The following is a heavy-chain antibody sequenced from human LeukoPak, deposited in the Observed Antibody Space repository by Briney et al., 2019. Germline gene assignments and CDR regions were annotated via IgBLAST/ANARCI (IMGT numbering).Heavy chain of an antibody. J-gene: IGHJ4*02. Sequence: APVKVSCKASGYTFTSYGISWVRQAPGQGLEWMGWISAYNGNTNYAQKLQGRVTMTTDTSTSTAYMELRSLRSDDTAVYYCARVADVYDYVWGSYRRRRAFDYWGQGTLVTVSS. CDR1: GYTFTSYG. CDR3: ARVADVYDYVWGSYRRRRAFDY. D-gene: IGHD3-16*02. CDR2: ISAYNGNT. V-gene: IGHV1-18*01.